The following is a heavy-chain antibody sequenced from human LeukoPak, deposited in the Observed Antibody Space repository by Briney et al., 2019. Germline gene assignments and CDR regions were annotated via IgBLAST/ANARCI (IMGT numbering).Heavy chain of an antibody. CDR3: ARGHYYGNSGDY. D-gene: IGHD3-22*01. V-gene: IGHV4-59*11. CDR2: IYDTGGA. CDR1: GDSITSHY. J-gene: IGHJ4*02. Sequence: KPSETLSLTCTVSGDSITSHYWSWIRQPPGKGLEWIGYIYDTGGANYNPPLKSRVTISRDTSKNQFSLNVTSVTAADTAIYYCARGHYYGNSGDYWGQGTLVTVSS.